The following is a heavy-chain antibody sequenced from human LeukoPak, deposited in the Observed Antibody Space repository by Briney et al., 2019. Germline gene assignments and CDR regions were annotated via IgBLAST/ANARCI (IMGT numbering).Heavy chain of an antibody. CDR2: IYHSGRT. Sequence: SETLSLTCGVSGYSISSGYFWGRIRQPPGKRLEWIGSIYHSGRTYYNPSLKSRLTISVDTSKNQFSLKLSSVTAADTAVYYCARIPEGQTAYFDYWGQGTLVTVSS. CDR1: GYSISSGYF. D-gene: IGHD2-21*02. J-gene: IGHJ4*02. V-gene: IGHV4-38-2*01. CDR3: ARIPEGQTAYFDY.